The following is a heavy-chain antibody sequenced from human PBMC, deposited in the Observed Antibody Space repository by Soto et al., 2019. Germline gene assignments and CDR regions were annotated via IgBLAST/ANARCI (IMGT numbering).Heavy chain of an antibody. D-gene: IGHD4-4*01. CDR2: IKQDGSEI. CDR3: LITTSAFDI. CDR1: GFTLRDYW. J-gene: IGHJ3*02. Sequence: EVQLVESGGGLVQPGGSLRLSCAASGFTLRDYWMSWVRQAPGKGLEWVANIKQDGSEIYYVDSVEGRFTISRDNAKNSLFLQMNSLRGEDTAVYYCLITTSAFDIWGQGTLVTVSS. V-gene: IGHV3-7*01.